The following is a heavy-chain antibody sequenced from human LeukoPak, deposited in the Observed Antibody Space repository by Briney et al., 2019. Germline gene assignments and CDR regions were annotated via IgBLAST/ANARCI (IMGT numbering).Heavy chain of an antibody. CDR2: IIGSGGSI. CDR3: AKHGDNVWGSLRFGFDS. J-gene: IGHJ4*02. D-gene: IGHD3-16*02. Sequence: PGGSLRLSCAASGFTFSTYAMSWVRQAPGKGLEWVSLIIGSGGSIHYADSVRGRFTISRDNFKNTVFLQLSSLRPEDTAVYYCAKHGDNVWGSLRFGFDSWGQGTLVTVSS. CDR1: GFTFSTYA. V-gene: IGHV3-23*01.